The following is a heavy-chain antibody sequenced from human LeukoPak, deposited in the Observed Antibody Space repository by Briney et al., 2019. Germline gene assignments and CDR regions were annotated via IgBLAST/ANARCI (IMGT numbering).Heavy chain of an antibody. Sequence: GGSLRLSCAASGFSFGTYAMSWVRQAPGKGLEWVSTITNSGDRTYYADSVQGRFTISRDNSKNTLYLQMSGLRAEDTAVYYCAKRYCSGGYCYWGYAFDYWGQGTLATVSS. D-gene: IGHD2-15*01. CDR1: GFSFGTYA. CDR2: ITNSGDRT. CDR3: AKRYCSGGYCYWGYAFDY. V-gene: IGHV3-23*01. J-gene: IGHJ4*02.